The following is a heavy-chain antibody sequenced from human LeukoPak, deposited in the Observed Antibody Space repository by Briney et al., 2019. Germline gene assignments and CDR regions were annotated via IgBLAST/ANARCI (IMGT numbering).Heavy chain of an antibody. Sequence: GGSLRLSCAASGFTFSSYAMHWVRQAPGKGLEWVAVISYDGSNKYYADSVKGRFTISRDNSKNTLYLQMNSLRAEDTAVYYCARDGYNWNYVVQLYYYYYMDVWGKGTTVTVSS. CDR2: ISYDGSNK. D-gene: IGHD1-7*01. CDR3: ARDGYNWNYVVQLYYYYYMDV. J-gene: IGHJ6*03. CDR1: GFTFSSYA. V-gene: IGHV3-30*04.